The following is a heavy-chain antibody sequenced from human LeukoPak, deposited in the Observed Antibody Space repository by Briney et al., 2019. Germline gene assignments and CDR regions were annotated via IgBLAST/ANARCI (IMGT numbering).Heavy chain of an antibody. CDR2: IYKSGST. D-gene: IGHD3-10*01. V-gene: IGHV4-61*09. CDR3: ARHAGYGSGSYFDY. Sequence: PSETLSLTCTVSGGSISSGSYYCSWIRQPAGKGLEWIGHIYKSGSTNYNPSLKSRVTISVDTSKNQFSLKLSSVTAADTAVYYCARHAGYGSGSYFDYWGQGTLVTVSS. CDR1: GGSISSGSYY. J-gene: IGHJ4*02.